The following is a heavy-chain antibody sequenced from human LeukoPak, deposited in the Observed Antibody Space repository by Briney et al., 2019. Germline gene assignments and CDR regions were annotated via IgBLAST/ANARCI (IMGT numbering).Heavy chain of an antibody. CDR3: ASSSSWYFWFDP. J-gene: IGHJ5*02. V-gene: IGHV1-46*03. Sequence: GSGNVSCTASGYTFTGYYMHWVRQAPGQGREGMGIINPSGGSTSSAQKFQGRVTMTRDMSTSTVYMELSSLRSEDTAVSYCASSSSWYFWFDPWGQGTLVTVSS. CDR2: INPSGGST. D-gene: IGHD6-13*01. CDR1: GYTFTGYY.